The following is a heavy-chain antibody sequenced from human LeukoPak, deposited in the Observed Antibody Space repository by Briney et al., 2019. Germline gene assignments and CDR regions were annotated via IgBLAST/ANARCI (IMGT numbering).Heavy chain of an antibody. CDR2: IYSGGST. CDR3: ARDGDDFWSGYPGLYGMDV. D-gene: IGHD3-3*01. V-gene: IGHV3-66*01. CDR1: GFTVSSNY. Sequence: GGSLRLSCAASGFTVSSNYMSWVRQAPGKGLEWVSVIYSGGSTYYADSVKGRFTISRDNSKNTLYLQMNSLRAEDTAVYYCARDGDDFWSGYPGLYGMDVWGQGTTVTVSS. J-gene: IGHJ6*02.